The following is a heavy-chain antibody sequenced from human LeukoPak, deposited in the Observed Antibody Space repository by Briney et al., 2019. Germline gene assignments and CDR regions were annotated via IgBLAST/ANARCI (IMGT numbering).Heavy chain of an antibody. Sequence: PGGSLRLSCAASGFTFSSYWMHWVRQAPGKGLVWVSRIDKDGSSTTYADSVKGRFTFSRDNAKNMLYMQMNSLGAEDTAVYYCAREVPRGGGYYEDYWGQGTLVTVSS. D-gene: IGHD1-26*01. CDR2: IDKDGSST. CDR3: AREVPRGGGYYEDY. V-gene: IGHV3-74*01. J-gene: IGHJ4*02. CDR1: GFTFSSYW.